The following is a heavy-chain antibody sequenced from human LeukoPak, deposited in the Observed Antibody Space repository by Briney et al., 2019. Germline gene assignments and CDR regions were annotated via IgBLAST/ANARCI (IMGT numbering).Heavy chain of an antibody. Sequence: ASVKVSCKASGYTFTSYAMNWVRQAPGQGLEWMGWINTNTGNPTYAQGFTGRFVFSLDTSVSTAYLQISSLKAEDTAVYYCARDQSSSWTHYYYMDVWGKGTTVAVSS. CDR1: GYTFTSYA. CDR2: INTNTGNP. D-gene: IGHD6-13*01. J-gene: IGHJ6*03. V-gene: IGHV7-4-1*02. CDR3: ARDQSSSWTHYYYMDV.